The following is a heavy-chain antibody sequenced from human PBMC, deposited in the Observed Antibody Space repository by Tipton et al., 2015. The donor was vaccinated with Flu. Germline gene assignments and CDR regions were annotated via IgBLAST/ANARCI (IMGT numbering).Heavy chain of an antibody. CDR3: ARLSYYDVDLKNFYFDY. CDR1: GASVNSGSYY. CDR2: ISYSGIT. J-gene: IGHJ4*02. V-gene: IGHV4-61*01. Sequence: GLVKPSETLSLTCTVSGASVNSGSYYWTWIRQPPGKGLEWIGYISYSGITNYNPSLTSRVTISVDTSMNQFSLKLLSVTAADTAVYYCARLSYYDVDLKNFYFDYRGQGALVTVSS. D-gene: IGHD3-10*02.